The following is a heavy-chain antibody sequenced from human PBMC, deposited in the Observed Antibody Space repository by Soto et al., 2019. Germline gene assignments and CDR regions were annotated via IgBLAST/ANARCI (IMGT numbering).Heavy chain of an antibody. D-gene: IGHD3-16*02. CDR3: AKFKELSRSGPDY. CDR1: GFTFSDYA. V-gene: IGHV3-23*01. CDR2: VGSTGSKI. Sequence: EVQLFESGGDLVQPGGSLRLTCAATGFTFSDYAMKWVRQTPWKGLEWVSSVGSTGSKIFYADSVKGRFTISRDNSRNTRYLQMNSLRADDTAVYYCAKFKELSRSGPDYWGQGTLVIVSS. J-gene: IGHJ4*02.